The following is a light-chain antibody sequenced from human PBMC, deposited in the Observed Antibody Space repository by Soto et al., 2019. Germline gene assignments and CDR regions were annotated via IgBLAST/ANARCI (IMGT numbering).Light chain of an antibody. Sequence: QSALTQPRSVSGSPGQSVTISCTRTSSDVDNYNNVSWYQQHPGKAPKLLIYDVNKRPSGVPYRFSGSKSGNTASLTISGLQVGDEAHYFCCSYAGTYTRVFGIGTKLTVL. CDR3: CSYAGTYTRV. V-gene: IGLV2-11*01. CDR2: DVN. J-gene: IGLJ1*01. CDR1: SSDVDNYNN.